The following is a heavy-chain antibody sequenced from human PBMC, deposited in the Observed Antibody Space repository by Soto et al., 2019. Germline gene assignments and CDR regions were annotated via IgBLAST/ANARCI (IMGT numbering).Heavy chain of an antibody. V-gene: IGHV3-11*01. CDR1: GFSFSDYY. CDR3: ARDLGYYASDGYFDY. Sequence: GGSLRLSCAGSGFSFSDYYMSWIRQAPGKGLEWVSYISSSGDIIYYADSVKGRFTISRDNAKNSLYLQMNSLRAEDTAVYYCARDLGYYASDGYFDYWGQGTVVTVSS. D-gene: IGHD3-22*01. CDR2: ISSSGDII. J-gene: IGHJ4*02.